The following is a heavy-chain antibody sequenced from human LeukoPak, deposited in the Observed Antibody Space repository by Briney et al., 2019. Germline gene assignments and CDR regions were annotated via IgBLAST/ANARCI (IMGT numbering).Heavy chain of an antibody. Sequence: GGSLRLSCAASGFSFSNYVMTWVRQAPGKGLEWLSYISGSGSDTNYADSVKGRFTTSRDNAKNSLYLQMNSLRAEDTAVYYCARVGSIAAAGTPDYWGQGTLVTVSS. D-gene: IGHD6-13*01. CDR3: ARVGSIAAAGTPDY. J-gene: IGHJ4*02. CDR2: ISGSGSDT. V-gene: IGHV3-11*06. CDR1: GFSFSNYV.